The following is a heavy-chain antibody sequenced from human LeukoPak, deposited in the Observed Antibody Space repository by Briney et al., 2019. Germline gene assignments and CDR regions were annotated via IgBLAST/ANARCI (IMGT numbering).Heavy chain of an antibody. J-gene: IGHJ4*02. Sequence: PGGSLRLSCAASGFTFDDYGMSWVRQAPGKGLEWVAIISYDGGKKDYVDSVKGRFTISRDNSKNTLYLQMNSLRAEDTAVYYCAKDHGYSYGQQMFDYWGQGTLVTVSS. V-gene: IGHV3-30*18. CDR1: GFTFDDYG. CDR3: AKDHGYSYGQQMFDY. CDR2: ISYDGGKK. D-gene: IGHD5-18*01.